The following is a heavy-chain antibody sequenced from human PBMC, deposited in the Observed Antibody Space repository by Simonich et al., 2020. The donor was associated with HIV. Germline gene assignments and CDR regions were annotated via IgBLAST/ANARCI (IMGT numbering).Heavy chain of an antibody. V-gene: IGHV1-18*01. D-gene: IGHD3-10*01. CDR3: ASTSGVWFGEGWYFDL. Sequence: QVQLVQSGAEVKKPGASVKVSCKASGYSFTTYGINWGRTAPGQGLEWMGWLRQYHGKTNYAQKLQGRVTMTTDTSTSTAYMELMSLRCDDTAVYYCASTSGVWFGEGWYFDLWGRGTLVTVSS. CDR2: LRQYHGKT. CDR1: GYSFTTYG. J-gene: IGHJ2*01.